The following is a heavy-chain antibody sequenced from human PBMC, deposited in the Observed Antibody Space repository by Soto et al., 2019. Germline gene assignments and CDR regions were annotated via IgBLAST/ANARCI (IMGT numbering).Heavy chain of an antibody. V-gene: IGHV4-59*01. D-gene: IGHD3-22*01. CDR3: ARDTYYYDSATDAFDI. Sequence: PSETLSLTCTVSGGSISSYYWSWIRQPPGKGLEWIGYIYYSGSTNYNPSLKSRVTISVDTYKNQFSLKLSSVTAADTAVYYCARDTYYYDSATDAFDIWGQGTMVTVSS. CDR1: GGSISSYY. CDR2: IYYSGST. J-gene: IGHJ3*02.